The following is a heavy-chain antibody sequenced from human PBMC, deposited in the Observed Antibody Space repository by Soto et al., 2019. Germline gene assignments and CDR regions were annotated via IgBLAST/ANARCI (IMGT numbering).Heavy chain of an antibody. CDR3: ARAGIPDCSSTSCQPGSYYYYGMDV. V-gene: IGHV1-69*13. Sequence: SVAVSCKASGGTFHIYASSWVRQAPGQGLEWIGGIIPIFGTANYAQKFQGRVTITADESTSTAYMELSSLRSEDTAVYYCARAGIPDCSSTSCQPGSYYYYGMDVWGQGTTVTVSS. D-gene: IGHD2-2*01. J-gene: IGHJ6*02. CDR1: GGTFHIYA. CDR2: IIPIFGTA.